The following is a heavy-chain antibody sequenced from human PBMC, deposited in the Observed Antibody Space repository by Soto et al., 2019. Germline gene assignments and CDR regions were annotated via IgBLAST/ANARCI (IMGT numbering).Heavy chain of an antibody. J-gene: IGHJ4*02. V-gene: IGHV3-23*01. CDR3: AKVRPGFDS. CDR2: IGGGGGST. D-gene: IGHD6-6*01. CDR1: GFTFSSYA. Sequence: EVQLLESGGGLAQPGGSLRLSCVASGFTFSSYAMTWVRQAPGKGLEWVSSIGGGGGSTFYADSVKGRFTISRDNSKNTLYLQMNSLRAEDTAVYYCAKVRPGFDSWGQGTLVTVSS.